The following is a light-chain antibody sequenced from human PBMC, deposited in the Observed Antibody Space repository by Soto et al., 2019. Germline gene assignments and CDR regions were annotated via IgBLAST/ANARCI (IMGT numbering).Light chain of an antibody. J-gene: IGKJ2*01. CDR2: GAS. CDR3: LQSYSTPYT. CDR1: QTFSNF. V-gene: IGKV1-39*01. Sequence: DIQMTQSPSSLSASVGDRVTITCRASQTFSNFLNWYQQKPGKAPKLLVYGASSLQSEVPSRFSGSGSGTDFTLTITSLQPEDFATYYCLQSYSTPYTFGQGTKLQIK.